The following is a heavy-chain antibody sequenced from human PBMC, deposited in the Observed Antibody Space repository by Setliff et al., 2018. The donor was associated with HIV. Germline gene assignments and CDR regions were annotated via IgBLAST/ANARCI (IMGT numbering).Heavy chain of an antibody. CDR1: GVSISSHS. Sequence: SETLSLTCPVSGVSISSHSWTWIRQPPGKGLEWIGYFYYSGSTSYNPSLKGRVTISADTSENQLSLKLSSLTAADTAVYYCARIEGYAYGSNWFDPWGQGTLVTVSS. V-gene: IGHV4-59*11. J-gene: IGHJ5*02. CDR3: ARIEGYAYGSNWFDP. CDR2: FYYSGST. D-gene: IGHD3-16*01.